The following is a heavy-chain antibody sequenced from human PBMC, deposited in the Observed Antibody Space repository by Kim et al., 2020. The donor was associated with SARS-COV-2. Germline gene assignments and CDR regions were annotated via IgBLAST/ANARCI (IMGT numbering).Heavy chain of an antibody. V-gene: IGHV3-7*03. J-gene: IGHJ5*02. D-gene: IGHD3-10*01. Sequence: YGDSGKGRFTISRDNAKNSLYLQMNSLRAEDTAVYYCARAGSGSHNWFDPWGQGTLVTVSS. CDR3: ARAGSGSHNWFDP.